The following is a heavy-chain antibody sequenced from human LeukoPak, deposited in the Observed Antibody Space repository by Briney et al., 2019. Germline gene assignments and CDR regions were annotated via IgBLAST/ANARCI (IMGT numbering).Heavy chain of an antibody. Sequence: GGSLRLSCAASGFTFNSYAMHRVRQAPGKGLEWVSAISGSGGSTYYADSVKGRFTISRDNSKNTLYLQMNSLRAEDTAVYYCAKDVRLVRGVNYGSIIDYFDYWGQGALVTVSS. V-gene: IGHV3-23*01. CDR2: ISGSGGST. J-gene: IGHJ4*02. D-gene: IGHD3-10*01. CDR3: AKDVRLVRGVNYGSIIDYFDY. CDR1: GFTFNSYA.